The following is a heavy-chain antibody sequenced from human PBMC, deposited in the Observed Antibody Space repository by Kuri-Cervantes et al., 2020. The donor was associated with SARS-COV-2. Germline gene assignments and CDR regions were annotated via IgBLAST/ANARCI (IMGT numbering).Heavy chain of an antibody. V-gene: IGHV3-23*01. CDR3: AKEGGYCTNGVCYLAVDY. CDR1: GFTFSSYA. Sequence: GGSLRLSCAASGFTFSSYAMSWVRQAPGKGLEWVSAISGSGGSTYYADSVKGRFTISRDNSKNTLYLQMNSLRAEDTAVYYCAKEGGYCTNGVCYLAVDYWGQGTLVTVSS. J-gene: IGHJ4*02. D-gene: IGHD2-8*01. CDR2: ISGSGGST.